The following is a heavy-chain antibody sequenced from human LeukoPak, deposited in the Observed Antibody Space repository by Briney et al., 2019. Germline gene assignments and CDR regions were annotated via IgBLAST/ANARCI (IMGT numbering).Heavy chain of an antibody. CDR1: GGSISDYY. CDR3: ARLYSTSSYWYFDL. J-gene: IGHJ2*01. D-gene: IGHD6-13*01. Sequence: PSETLSLTCTVSGGSISDYYWSWIRQPPGKGLEWIGYMYYSGSTNYNPSLRSRVTISVDTSKTHFSLKLSSVTAADTAVYYCARLYSTSSYWYFDLWGRGTLVTVSS. V-gene: IGHV4-59*08. CDR2: MYYSGST.